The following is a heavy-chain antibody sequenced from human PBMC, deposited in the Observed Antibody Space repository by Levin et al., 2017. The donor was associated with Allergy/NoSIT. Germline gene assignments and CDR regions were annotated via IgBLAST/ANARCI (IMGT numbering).Heavy chain of an antibody. V-gene: IGHV3-23*01. CDR3: AKDNDGDYEEFDP. Sequence: QHGESLKISCAASGFTFSSYAMSWVRQAPGKGLEWVSAISGSGGSTYYADSVKGRFTISRDNSKNTLYLQMNSLRAEDTAVYYCAKDNDGDYEEFDPWGQGTLVTVSS. CDR1: GFTFSSYA. CDR2: ISGSGGST. J-gene: IGHJ5*02. D-gene: IGHD4-17*01.